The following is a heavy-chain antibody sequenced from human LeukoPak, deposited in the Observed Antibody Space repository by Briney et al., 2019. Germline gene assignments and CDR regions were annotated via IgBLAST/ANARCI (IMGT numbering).Heavy chain of an antibody. CDR1: GYTFTSYD. Sequence: ASVKVSCKASGYTFTSYDINWVRQATGQGLEWMGWMNPYNGNTGYAQKFEGRVIMTRDTSISTAYLELSSLTSEDTAVYYCARAAVNLHPNHYCYTDGWGKGTTVTVSS. CDR2: MNPYNGNT. V-gene: IGHV1-8*01. CDR3: ARAAVNLHPNHYCYTDG. J-gene: IGHJ6*03.